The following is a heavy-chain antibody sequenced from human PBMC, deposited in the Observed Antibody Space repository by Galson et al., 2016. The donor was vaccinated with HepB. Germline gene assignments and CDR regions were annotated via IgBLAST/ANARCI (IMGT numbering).Heavy chain of an antibody. J-gene: IGHJ4*02. D-gene: IGHD4-23*01. CDR3: ARVVYGGAAHLDY. V-gene: IGHV3-48*01. Sequence: SLRLSCAASGFPFSSYSMSWVRQAPGKGLECVSKVTSTSSTIYYADSVKGRFTISRDNVKDSLYLQMNSLRGEDTAVYYCARVVYGGAAHLDYWDQGILVTGSS. CDR2: VTSTSSTI. CDR1: GFPFSSYS.